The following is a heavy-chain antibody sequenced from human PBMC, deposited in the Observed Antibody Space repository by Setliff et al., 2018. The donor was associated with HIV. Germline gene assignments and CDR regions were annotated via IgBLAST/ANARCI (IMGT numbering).Heavy chain of an antibody. D-gene: IGHD4-17*01. V-gene: IGHV3-23*01. Sequence: PGGSLRLSCSGSGFSFGSFSLHWVRQAPGKGLEWISSINSGSGGSTYYADSVKGRFTISRDNSKNTLYLQMNSLRAADTAVYYCLRGGSFGDIPNCWGQGTLVTVSS. CDR3: LRGGSFGDIPNC. J-gene: IGHJ4*02. CDR2: INSGSGGST. CDR1: GFSFGSFS.